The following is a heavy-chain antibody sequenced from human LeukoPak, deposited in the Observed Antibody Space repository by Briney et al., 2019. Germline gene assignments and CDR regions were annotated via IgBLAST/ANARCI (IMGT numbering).Heavy chain of an antibody. CDR3: ARTPKQQLGGGWFDP. Sequence: SETLSLTCTVSGGSISSYYWSWLRQPPGKGLEWIGYIYYSGSTNYNPSLKSRVTISVDTSKNQFSLKLSSVTAADTAVYYCARTPKQQLGGGWFDPWGQGTLVTVSS. J-gene: IGHJ5*02. V-gene: IGHV4-59*01. CDR1: GGSISSYY. CDR2: IYYSGST. D-gene: IGHD6-13*01.